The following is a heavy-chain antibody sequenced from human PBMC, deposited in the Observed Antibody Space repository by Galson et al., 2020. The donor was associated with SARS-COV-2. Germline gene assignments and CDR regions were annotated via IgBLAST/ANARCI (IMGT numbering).Heavy chain of an antibody. J-gene: IGHJ4*02. V-gene: IGHV3-74*01. CDR2: ISLDGAIT. CDR3: VRGSAAPGIDY. D-gene: IGHD2-2*01. Sequence: GGSLRLSCAASGFSFSDYWMHWVRQGPGKGLVWVSRISLDGAITDYADSVTGRFTVSRDNAKNTLFLQMSSLRDEDTAVYYCVRGSAAPGIDYCGQGTLVSGSS. CDR1: GFSFSDYW.